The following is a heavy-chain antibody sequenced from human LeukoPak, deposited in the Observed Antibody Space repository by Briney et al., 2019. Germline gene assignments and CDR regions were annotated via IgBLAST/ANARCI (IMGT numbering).Heavy chain of an antibody. CDR2: ISYDGSNK. CDR1: GFTFSSYG. D-gene: IGHD3-22*01. Sequence: PGGSLRLSCAASGFTFSSYGMHWVRQAPGKGLEWVAVISYDGSNKYYADSVKGRFIISRDNSKNTLYLQMNSLRAEDTAVYYCARPDKDDSSGYLSFDYWGQGTLVTVSS. CDR3: ARPDKDDSSGYLSFDY. J-gene: IGHJ4*02. V-gene: IGHV3-30*03.